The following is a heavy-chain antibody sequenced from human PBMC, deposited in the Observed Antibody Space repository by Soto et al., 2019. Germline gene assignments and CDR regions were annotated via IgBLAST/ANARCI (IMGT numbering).Heavy chain of an antibody. CDR3: ARHSSSSRDYDYYGKDG. V-gene: IGHV5-51*01. D-gene: IGHD6-6*01. CDR2: HYLCCSDP. J-gene: IGHJ6*02. CDR1: GYSFTSYW. Sequence: PGESLEIFCKGSGYSFTSYWIGWVRQVPGKGLGWMGMHYLCCSDPRYCPPFQGPVTLPAEQSISTAYLQWSSLKASDPAMYFWARHSSSSRDYDYYGKDGWGQGTTVTDSS.